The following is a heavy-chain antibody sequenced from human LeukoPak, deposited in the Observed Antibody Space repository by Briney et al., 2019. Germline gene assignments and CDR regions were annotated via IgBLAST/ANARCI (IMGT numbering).Heavy chain of an antibody. CDR2: IWYDGSKK. J-gene: IGHJ3*01. V-gene: IGHV3-33*01. D-gene: IGHD5/OR15-5a*01. CDR1: GFTFRNYG. Sequence: GGSLRLSCGASGFTFRNYGMHWVRQAPGKGLEWVAIIWYDGSKKYYADSVKGRFTISRDNSKNTLYLQMNSLRVEDTAVYYCARSHPRTSVFDFGGQGTMVTLSS. CDR3: ARSHPRTSVFDF.